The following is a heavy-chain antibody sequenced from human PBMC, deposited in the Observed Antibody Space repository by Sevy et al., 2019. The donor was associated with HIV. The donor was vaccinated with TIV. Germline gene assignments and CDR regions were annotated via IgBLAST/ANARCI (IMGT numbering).Heavy chain of an antibody. J-gene: IGHJ4*02. V-gene: IGHV3-7*04. CDR3: AKDRGWKTFDY. CDR2: ISPEGSRI. CDR1: GFGFSGTW. D-gene: IGHD3-10*01. Sequence: GGSLRLSCAASGFGFSGTWMNWVRQAPGKGLEWVAIISPEGSRIDYVDSVKGRLIISRDNANSSVSLQMNSLRVEYMGVYYCAKDRGWKTFDYWGQGALVTVSS.